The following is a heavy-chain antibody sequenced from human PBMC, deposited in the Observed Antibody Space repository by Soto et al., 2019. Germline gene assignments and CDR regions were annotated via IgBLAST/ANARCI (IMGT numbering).Heavy chain of an antibody. CDR3: TRGPRATSAGTSAH. CDR1: LVTVTMCW. J-gene: IGHJ4*02. CDR2: IYNDGTYA. D-gene: IGHD6-13*01. Sequence: GGSLRLSCAGSLVTVTMCWMHWILQVPGKGPVWVARIYNDGTYADYADSVKGRFTISRDNAKDTLYLQMNDLRAEDSALYHCTRGPRATSAGTSAHWGQGTLVTVSS. V-gene: IGHV3-74*01.